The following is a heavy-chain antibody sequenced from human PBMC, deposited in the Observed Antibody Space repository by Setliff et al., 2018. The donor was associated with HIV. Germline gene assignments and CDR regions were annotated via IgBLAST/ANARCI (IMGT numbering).Heavy chain of an antibody. J-gene: IGHJ4*02. D-gene: IGHD1-1*01. Sequence: SETLSLTCTVSGGSISRSDYYWGWIRQPPGKGLEWIGSFYDGGSTYYNPSLKSRVTISVDTSKNQFSLNLSSLTAADTAVDYCARMDPRLTYNDYWGQGTLVTVSS. V-gene: IGHV4-39*01. CDR2: FYDGGST. CDR1: GGSISRSDYY. CDR3: ARMDPRLTYNDY.